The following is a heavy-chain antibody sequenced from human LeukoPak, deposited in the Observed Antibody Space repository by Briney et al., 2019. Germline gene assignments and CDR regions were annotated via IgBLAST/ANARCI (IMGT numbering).Heavy chain of an antibody. CDR2: IYPRDGST. CDR1: GYIFTSNY. V-gene: IGHV1-46*01. J-gene: IGHJ4*02. CDR3: ARDQEGFDY. Sequence: ASVKVSCKASGYIFTSNYIHWVRQAPGQGLEWMGMIYPRDGSTSYAQKFQGRVTVTRDTSTSTVHMELSGLRSEDTAVYYCARDQEGFDYWGQGTLVTVSS.